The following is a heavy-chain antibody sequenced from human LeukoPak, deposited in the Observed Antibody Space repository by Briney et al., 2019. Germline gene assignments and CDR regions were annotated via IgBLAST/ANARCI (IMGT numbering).Heavy chain of an antibody. CDR2: ISGSGGST. Sequence: HPSETLSLTCTVSGGSISSGGYYWSWIRQPPGKGLEWVSSISGSGGSTYYADSVKGRFTISRDNSKNTLYLQMNSLRAEDTAIYYCAKDWRIWDKCGGDCLDYWGQGTLVTVSS. CDR3: AKDWRIWDKCGGDCLDY. J-gene: IGHJ4*02. V-gene: IGHV3-23*01. D-gene: IGHD2-21*01. CDR1: GGSISSGGYY.